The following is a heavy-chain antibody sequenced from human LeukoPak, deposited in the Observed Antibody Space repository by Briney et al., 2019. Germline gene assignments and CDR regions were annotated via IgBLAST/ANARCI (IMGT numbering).Heavy chain of an antibody. J-gene: IGHJ5*02. Sequence: ASVKVSCKASGYTFTGYYMHWVRQAPGQGLEWMGWINPNSGGTNYAQKFQGRVTMTRDTSISTAYMELSRLRSDDTAVYYCARASPDYYDSSGISPRDNWFDPLGQGTLVTVSS. CDR3: ARASPDYYDSSGISPRDNWFDP. CDR2: INPNSGGT. CDR1: GYTFTGYY. V-gene: IGHV1-2*02. D-gene: IGHD3-22*01.